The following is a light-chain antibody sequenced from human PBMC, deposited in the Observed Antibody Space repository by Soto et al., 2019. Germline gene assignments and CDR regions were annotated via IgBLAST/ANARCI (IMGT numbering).Light chain of an antibody. Sequence: QSALTQPASVSGSPGQSITISCTGTSSDVGSYNLVSWYQQHPGKAPKLMIYEVSKRPSGVSNRFSGSKSGNTASLTISGLQADDEADYYCCSSAGSSTHYVFGTGTKVTVL. CDR1: SSDVGSYNL. CDR3: CSSAGSSTHYV. J-gene: IGLJ1*01. CDR2: EVS. V-gene: IGLV2-23*02.